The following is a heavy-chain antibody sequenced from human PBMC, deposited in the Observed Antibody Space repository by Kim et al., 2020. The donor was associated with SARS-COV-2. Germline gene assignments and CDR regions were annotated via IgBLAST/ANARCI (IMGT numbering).Heavy chain of an antibody. CDR1: GYSFTTYW. J-gene: IGHJ4*02. CDR3: TRTPDY. Sequence: GASLKISCKASGYSFTTYWIAWVRQMPGKGLEWMGIIYPGNSDTRYSPSFQGQVTISADKSISTAYLQWSSLKASDTAMYYCTRTPDYWGQGTLVTVSS. CDR2: IYPGNSDT. V-gene: IGHV5-51*01.